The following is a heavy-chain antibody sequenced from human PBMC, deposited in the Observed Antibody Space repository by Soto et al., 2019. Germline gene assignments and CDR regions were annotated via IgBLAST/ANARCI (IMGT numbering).Heavy chain of an antibody. Sequence: SETLSLTCTVSGGSITSHYWSWIRQPPGKGLEWIGYIYHSGGTNYNPSLKSRLTISVDTSKNQFSLKMTSVTAAYTAVYYCARGIQLWQITYYFDYWGQGTLVTVSS. V-gene: IGHV4-59*08. J-gene: IGHJ4*02. CDR2: IYHSGGT. CDR3: ARGIQLWQITYYFDY. D-gene: IGHD5-18*01. CDR1: GGSITSHY.